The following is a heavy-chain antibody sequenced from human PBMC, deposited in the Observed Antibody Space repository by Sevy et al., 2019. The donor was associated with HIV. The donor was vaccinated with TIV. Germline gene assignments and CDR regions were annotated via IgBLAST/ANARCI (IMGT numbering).Heavy chain of an antibody. CDR2: INHGAST. CDR3: ARVRTPTYGSAIYYFDY. V-gene: IGHV4-34*01. CDR1: DESFSGYY. D-gene: IGHD3-10*01. J-gene: IGHJ4*02. Sequence: SETLSLICAVYDESFSGYYWSWIRQSPGRGLEWIGEINHGASTNYNPSLKSRVAISVDTSKSHFSLNLTSVTDADTVVYHCARVRTPTYGSAIYYFDYWGQGTLVTVSS.